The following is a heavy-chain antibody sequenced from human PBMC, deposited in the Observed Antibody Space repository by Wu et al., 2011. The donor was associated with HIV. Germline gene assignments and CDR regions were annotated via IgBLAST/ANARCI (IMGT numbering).Heavy chain of an antibody. CDR3: ATDPTIVGEG. CDR1: GGTFATYA. CDR2: IIPMFNTA. J-gene: IGHJ1*01. Sequence: QVQLTQSGAEVKKPGSSVRVSCKASGGTFATYAVSWVRQAPGQGLEWMGRIIPMFNTANYAQNFQSRLTLTADKSTSTAYMELSSLRSEDTAVYYCATDPTIVGEGWGQGTRVTVSS. D-gene: IGHD2/OR15-2a*01. V-gene: IGHV1-69*14.